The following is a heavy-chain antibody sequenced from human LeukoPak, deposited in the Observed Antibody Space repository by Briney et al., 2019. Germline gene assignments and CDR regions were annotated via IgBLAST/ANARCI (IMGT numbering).Heavy chain of an antibody. Sequence: GASVKVSCKASGFTFTSSAVQWVRQARGQRLEWIGWIVVGSGNTNYAQKFQERVTITRDMSTGTAYMELSSLRSEDTAVYYCAAVLRWFGESLRLDPWGQGTLVTVSS. CDR1: GFTFTSSA. CDR3: AAVLRWFGESLRLDP. CDR2: IVVGSGNT. D-gene: IGHD3-10*01. V-gene: IGHV1-58*01. J-gene: IGHJ5*02.